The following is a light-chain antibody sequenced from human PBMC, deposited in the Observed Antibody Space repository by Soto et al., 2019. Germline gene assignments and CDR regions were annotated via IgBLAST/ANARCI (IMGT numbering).Light chain of an antibody. J-gene: IGKJ4*01. CDR2: DAS. Sequence: EIVLTQSPATLSLSPGERATLSCRASQSVSSYLAWYQQKPGQAPRLLIYDASNRATGIPARFSGSGSGTNFTLTISSLEPEDFVVYYCQQRSNWLTFGGGTKVDIK. CDR1: QSVSSY. V-gene: IGKV3-11*01. CDR3: QQRSNWLT.